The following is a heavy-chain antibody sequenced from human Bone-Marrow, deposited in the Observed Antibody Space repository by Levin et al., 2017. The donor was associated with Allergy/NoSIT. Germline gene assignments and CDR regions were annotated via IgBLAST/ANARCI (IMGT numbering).Heavy chain of an antibody. CDR3: ARLGRVAAAGTYNYHSMDV. CDR2: IYYSGTT. D-gene: IGHD6-13*01. J-gene: IGHJ6*03. Sequence: SQTLSLTCTVSCASIRGSYWSWIRQPPGRGLEWIGYIYYSGTTNYNPSLKSRITISVDMSKNQFSLKVNSVTAADTAVYYCARLGRVAAAGTYNYHSMDVWGKGTTVTISS. CDR1: CASIRGSY. V-gene: IGHV4-59*01.